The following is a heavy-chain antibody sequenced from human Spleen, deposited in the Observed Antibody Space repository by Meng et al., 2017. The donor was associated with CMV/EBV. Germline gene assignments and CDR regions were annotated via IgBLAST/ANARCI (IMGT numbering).Heavy chain of an antibody. J-gene: IGHJ6*02. CDR1: GFTFSSYG. CDR3: AKDGTAYYGLDV. CDR2: IWYDGSNK. Sequence: GGSLRLSCAASGFTFSSYGMHWVRQAPGKGLEWVAPIWYDGSNKWYADSVKGRFTISRDNSKNTMSLQMNSLRAEDTAVYYCAKDGTAYYGLDVWGQGTTVTVSS. V-gene: IGHV3-33*06.